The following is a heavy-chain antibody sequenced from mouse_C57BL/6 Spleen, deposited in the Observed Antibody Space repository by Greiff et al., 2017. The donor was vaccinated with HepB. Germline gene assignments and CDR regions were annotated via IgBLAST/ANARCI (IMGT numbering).Heavy chain of an antibody. CDR2: IHPNSGST. J-gene: IGHJ4*01. CDR3: ARNYGSSPAMDY. D-gene: IGHD1-1*01. Sequence: QVQLQQPGAELVKPGASVKLSCKASGYTFTSYWMHWVKQRPGQGLEWIGMIHPNSGSTNYNEKFKSKATLTVDKSSRTAYMQLSSLTSEDSAVYYCARNYGSSPAMDYWGQGTSVTVSS. V-gene: IGHV1-64*01. CDR1: GYTFTSYW.